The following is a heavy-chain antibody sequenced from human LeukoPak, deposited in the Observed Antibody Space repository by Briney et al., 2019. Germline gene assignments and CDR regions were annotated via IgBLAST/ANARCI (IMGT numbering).Heavy chain of an antibody. Sequence: GGSLRLSCAASGFTFSSYGMHWVRQAPGKGLEWAAVIWYDGSNKYYADSVKGRFTISRDNSKNTLYLQMNSLRAEDTAVYYCARARGYCSGGSCYGYYYYGMDVWGQGTTVTVSS. D-gene: IGHD2-15*01. J-gene: IGHJ6*02. CDR2: IWYDGSNK. CDR1: GFTFSSYG. CDR3: ARARGYCSGGSCYGYYYYGMDV. V-gene: IGHV3-33*01.